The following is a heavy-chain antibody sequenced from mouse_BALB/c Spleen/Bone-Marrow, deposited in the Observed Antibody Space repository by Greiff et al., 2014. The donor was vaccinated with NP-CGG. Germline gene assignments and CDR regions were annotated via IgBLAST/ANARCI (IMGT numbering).Heavy chain of an antibody. V-gene: IGHV6-6*02. J-gene: IGHJ2*01. CDR1: GFTFSNYW. Sequence: VQLKESGGGLVQPGGSVKFSCVASGFTFSNYWMNWVRQSPEKGLEWIAEISLKSNNYAKHYAESVKGRFTISRDDSKSRVYLQMNNLRAEDTGIYYCTRRGYGNDYWGQGTTLTVSS. CDR3: TRRGYGNDY. D-gene: IGHD2-10*02. CDR2: ISLKSNNYAK.